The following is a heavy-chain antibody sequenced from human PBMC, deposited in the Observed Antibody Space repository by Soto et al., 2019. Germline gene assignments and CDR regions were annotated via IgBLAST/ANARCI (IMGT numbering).Heavy chain of an antibody. J-gene: IGHJ4*02. D-gene: IGHD2-2*01. CDR1: GFTFSSYA. CDR2: ISGSAGST. CDR3: AKVECRSTSCYPYYFDY. Sequence: EVQLLESGGGLVQPGGSLRLSCAASGFTFSSYAMSWVRQPPGKGLEWVSAISGSAGSTYYADSVKGRFTISRDNSKNTLYLQMSSLRAEDTAVYYCAKVECRSTSCYPYYFDYWGQGTLVTVSS. V-gene: IGHV3-23*01.